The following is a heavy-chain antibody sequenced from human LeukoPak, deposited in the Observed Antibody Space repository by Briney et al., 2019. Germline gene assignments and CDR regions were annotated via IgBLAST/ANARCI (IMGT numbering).Heavy chain of an antibody. J-gene: IGHJ4*02. Sequence: GGSLRLSCAASGFTLSNYWMHWARQAPGKGLVWVSSIKSNGRTTSYADSVKGRFTISRDNAKNTLYRQMNSLRVEDTAVYYCARDGRLDGYNGIVDNWGQGTLVTVSS. CDR3: ARDGRLDGYNGIVDN. D-gene: IGHD5-24*01. CDR1: GFTLSNYW. CDR2: IKSNGRTT. V-gene: IGHV3-74*01.